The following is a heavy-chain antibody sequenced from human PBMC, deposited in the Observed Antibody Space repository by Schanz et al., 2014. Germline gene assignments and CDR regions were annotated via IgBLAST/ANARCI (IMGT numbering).Heavy chain of an antibody. J-gene: IGHJ4*02. CDR1: GFTFSSYA. CDR2: ISGSGGST. Sequence: EVQLVDSGGGLVKPGGSLRLSCTASGFTFSSYAMSWVRQAPGKGLEWVSAISGSGGSTYYADSVKGRFTISRDNSRSTMYLQRNSLRAEDTAVYYCPADLWFGAVWGVWWGQGTLVTVSS. D-gene: IGHD3-10*01. CDR3: PADLWFGAVWGVW. V-gene: IGHV3-23*04.